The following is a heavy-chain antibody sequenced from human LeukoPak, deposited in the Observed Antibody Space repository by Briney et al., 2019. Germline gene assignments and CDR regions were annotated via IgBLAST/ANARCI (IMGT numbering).Heavy chain of an antibody. V-gene: IGHV4-59*01. D-gene: IGHD2-15*01. CDR3: TRDRDSLCN. CDR2: INHSGST. CDR1: GASIRGYY. Sequence: SETLSLTCTVSGASIRGYYWSWIRQPPGKGLEWIGYINHSGSTNYNPSLKSGVTISVDTPKNQFSLNMNSVSAADTAVYYCTRDRDSLCNWGPGNLVPVAS. J-gene: IGHJ4*02.